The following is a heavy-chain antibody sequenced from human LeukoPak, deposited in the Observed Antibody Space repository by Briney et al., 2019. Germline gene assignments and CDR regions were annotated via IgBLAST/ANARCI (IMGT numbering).Heavy chain of an antibody. D-gene: IGHD3-22*01. CDR2: IYTGGNT. CDR1: GFTFSSYA. J-gene: IGHJ4*02. V-gene: IGHV3-53*01. Sequence: PGGSLRLSCAVSGFTFSSYAMSWVRRAPGKGLEWVSTIYTGGNTYYAASVKGRFTISRDFSKNTVFLHMNSLRAEDTAMYYCARGDDSGYYDYFDYWGQGALVTVSS. CDR3: ARGDDSGYYDYFDY.